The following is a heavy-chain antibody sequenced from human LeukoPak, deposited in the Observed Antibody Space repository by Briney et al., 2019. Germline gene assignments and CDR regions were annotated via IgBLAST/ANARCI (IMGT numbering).Heavy chain of an antibody. D-gene: IGHD1-26*01. CDR2: IYYSGTT. Sequence: SETLSLTCTVSGGLVSSGDYYWSWIRQAPGKGLEWIGFIYYSGTTYYNPSLKRRVTISLDTSKNQFALNLNSVTAADTAVYYCALYNGSHPLSGAFDFWGQGTMVTVSS. CDR1: GGLVSSGDYY. CDR3: ALYNGSHPLSGAFDF. J-gene: IGHJ3*01. V-gene: IGHV4-30-4*01.